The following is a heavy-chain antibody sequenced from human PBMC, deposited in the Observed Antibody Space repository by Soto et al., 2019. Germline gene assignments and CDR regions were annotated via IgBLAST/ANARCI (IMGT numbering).Heavy chain of an antibody. J-gene: IGHJ6*02. CDR2: IIPILGIA. V-gene: IGHV1-69*04. CDR3: AREGPAPYYYYGMDV. Sequence: SVKVSCKASGGTFSSYTISWVRQAAGQGLEWMGRIIPILGIANYAQKFQGRVTITADKSTSTAYMELSSLRSDDTAVYYCAREGPAPYYYYGMDVWGQGSTVTVSS. CDR1: GGTFSSYT.